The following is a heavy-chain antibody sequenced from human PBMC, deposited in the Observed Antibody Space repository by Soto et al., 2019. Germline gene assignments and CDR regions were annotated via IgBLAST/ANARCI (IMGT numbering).Heavy chain of an antibody. CDR3: AVGVAGSSSSPGYYYYGMDV. V-gene: IGHV1-69*12. Sequence: QVQLVQSGAEVKKPGSSVKVSCKASGGTFSSYAISWVRQAPGEGLEWMGGIIPIFGTANYAQKFQGRVTITADESTSTAYMELSSLRSEDTAVYYCAVGVAGSSSSPGYYYYGMDVWGQGTTVTVSS. D-gene: IGHD6-6*01. CDR2: IIPIFGTA. J-gene: IGHJ6*02. CDR1: GGTFSSYA.